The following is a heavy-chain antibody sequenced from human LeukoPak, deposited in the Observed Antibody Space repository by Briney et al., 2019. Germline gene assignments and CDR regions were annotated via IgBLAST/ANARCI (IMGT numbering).Heavy chain of an antibody. CDR1: GGSFSGYY. Sequence: SETLSLTCAVYGGSFSGYYWSWIRQPPGKGLEWIGEINHSGSTNYNPSLKSRVTISADTSKNQFSLKLNSVTAADTAVYYCASLANWNYVYWGQGTLVTVSS. J-gene: IGHJ4*02. CDR3: ASLANWNYVY. V-gene: IGHV4-34*01. CDR2: INHSGST. D-gene: IGHD1-7*01.